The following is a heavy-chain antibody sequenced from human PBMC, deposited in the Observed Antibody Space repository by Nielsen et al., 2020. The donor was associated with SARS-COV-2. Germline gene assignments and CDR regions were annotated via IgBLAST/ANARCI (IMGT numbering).Heavy chain of an antibody. V-gene: IGHV3-23*03. D-gene: IGHD3-10*01. J-gene: IGHJ2*01. CDR3: AKYWFGEDWYFDL. CDR1: GFTFSSYA. Sequence: GESLKISCAASGFTFSSYAMSWVRQAPGKGLEWVSVIYSGGSSTYYADSVKGRFTISRDNSKNTLYLQMNSLRAEDTAVYYCAKYWFGEDWYFDLWGRGTLVTVSS. CDR2: IYSGGSST.